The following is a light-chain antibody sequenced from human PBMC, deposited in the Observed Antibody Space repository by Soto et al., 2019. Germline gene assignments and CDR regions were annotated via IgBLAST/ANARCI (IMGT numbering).Light chain of an antibody. CDR1: SSNIGAGFD. V-gene: IGLV1-40*01. J-gene: IGLJ2*01. CDR2: GNN. CDR3: QSYGTSSYVV. Sequence: QSVLTQPPSVSGAPGQRVTISCTGNSSNIGAGFDVHWYQQLPGTAPKLLIYGNNNRPSGVPDRFSGSKSGTSASLAITGLQAEDEADYYCQSYGTSSYVVFGGGTQLTVL.